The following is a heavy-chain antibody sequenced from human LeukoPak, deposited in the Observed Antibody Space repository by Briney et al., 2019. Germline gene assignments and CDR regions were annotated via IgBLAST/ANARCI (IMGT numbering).Heavy chain of an antibody. J-gene: IGHJ4*02. D-gene: IGHD5-18*01. CDR3: ARDQQVDTTTIDY. CDR2: ISAYNGNT. Sequence: GASVKVSCKASGYTFTNYVISWVRQAPGQGLEWMGWISAYNGNTNYAQKLQSRVTMTTDTSTSTAYMELRSLRSDDTAVYYCARDQQVDTTTIDYWGQGTLVTVSS. CDR1: GYTFTNYV. V-gene: IGHV1-18*01.